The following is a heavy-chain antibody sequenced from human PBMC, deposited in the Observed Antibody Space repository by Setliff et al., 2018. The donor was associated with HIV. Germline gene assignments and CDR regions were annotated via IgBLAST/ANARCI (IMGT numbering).Heavy chain of an antibody. V-gene: IGHV3-23*01. CDR3: VKGGMTNAAFNI. CDR1: GFAFSSHA. J-gene: IGHJ3*02. CDR2: ISGSGVST. Sequence: GGSLRLSCAASGFAFSSHAMNWVRQAPGRGLEWVSAISGSGVSTYSADSVKGRFTISRDNSKNTLYLQLTSLRLEDTALYYCVKGGMTNAAFNIWGPGTMVTVSS. D-gene: IGHD3-16*01.